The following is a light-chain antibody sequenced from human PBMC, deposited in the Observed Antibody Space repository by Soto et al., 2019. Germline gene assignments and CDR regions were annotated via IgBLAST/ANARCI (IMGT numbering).Light chain of an antibody. CDR1: SSNIGTYT. V-gene: IGLV1-44*01. Sequence: QPVLTQPPSASGTPGQRVTISCSGSSSNIGTYTVNWYQQVPGTAPKLLIYSNNQRPSGVPDRFSGSKYGTSASLAISGLQSEDEADYYCAAWDASLNGVIFGGGTKLTVL. CDR2: SNN. J-gene: IGLJ2*01. CDR3: AAWDASLNGVI.